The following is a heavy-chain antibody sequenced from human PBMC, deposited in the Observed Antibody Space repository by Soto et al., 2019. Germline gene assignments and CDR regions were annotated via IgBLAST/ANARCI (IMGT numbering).Heavy chain of an antibody. D-gene: IGHD5-12*01. CDR2: SRDKVHSHTT. V-gene: IGHV3-72*01. CDR3: ARGVVSTGYFDY. Sequence: EVQLAESGGGLVQPGGSLRLSCAASGFTFSDHYVDWVRQAPGKGLEWVGRSRDKVHSHTTEYAASVKGRFTISRGDSENSLYLHMNSLKTEDTAVYYCARGVVSTGYFDYWGQGTLVTVSS. CDR1: GFTFSDHY. J-gene: IGHJ4*02.